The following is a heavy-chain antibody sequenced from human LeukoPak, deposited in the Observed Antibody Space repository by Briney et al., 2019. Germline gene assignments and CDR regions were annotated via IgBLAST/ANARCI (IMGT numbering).Heavy chain of an antibody. CDR3: ARQGRKGVGDYYFDY. D-gene: IGHD2-21*02. CDR1: GGSISSGDYY. V-gene: IGHV4-30-4*01. CDR2: IYYSGST. J-gene: IGHJ4*02. Sequence: SQTLSLTCIVSGGSISSGDYYWSWIRQPPGKGLEWIGYIYYSGSTYYNPSLKSRVTISVDTSKNQFSLKLSSVTAADTAVYYCARQGRKGVGDYYFDYWGQGTLVTVSS.